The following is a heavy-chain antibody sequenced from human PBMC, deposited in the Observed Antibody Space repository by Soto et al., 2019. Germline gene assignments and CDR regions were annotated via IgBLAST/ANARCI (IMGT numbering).Heavy chain of an antibody. J-gene: IGHJ4*02. V-gene: IGHV5-51*01. CDR3: AKTSGSYLYSFDY. Sequence: GESLKISCKGSGYSFSSYWIGWVRQMPGKGLEWMGLIYPGDSDPRYNPSFQGQGTISADKSISTAYLQWSSLKASDSAIYYSAKTSGSYLYSFDYWGQGTVVTVSA. D-gene: IGHD1-26*01. CDR1: GYSFSSYW. CDR2: IYPGDSDP.